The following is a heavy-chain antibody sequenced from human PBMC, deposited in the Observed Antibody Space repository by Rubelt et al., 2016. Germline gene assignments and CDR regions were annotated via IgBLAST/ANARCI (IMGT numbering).Heavy chain of an antibody. D-gene: IGHD6-13*01. CDR2: INHSGST. CDR1: GGSFSGYY. V-gene: IGHV4-34*01. J-gene: IGHJ5*02. Sequence: QVQLQQWGAGLLKPSETLSLTCAVYGGSFSGYYWSWIRQPPGKGLEWIGEINHSGSTNYNPSLKSRFTISVDLSKNQFFRKRSSVTAADTAVYYCARGGSYSSSWYWFDPWGQGTLVTVSS. CDR3: ARGGSYSSSWYWFDP.